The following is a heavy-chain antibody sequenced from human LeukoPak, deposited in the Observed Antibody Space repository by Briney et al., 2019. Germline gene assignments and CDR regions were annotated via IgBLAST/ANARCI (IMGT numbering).Heavy chain of an antibody. Sequence: GRSLRLSCAASGFTFDDYAMHWVRQAPGKGLEWVSGISWNSGSIGYADSVKGRFTISRDNAKNSLYLQMNSLRAEDTALYYCAKDIGGGYCSSTSCYGLDYGGQGTLVTVSS. CDR2: ISWNSGSI. V-gene: IGHV3-9*01. J-gene: IGHJ4*02. D-gene: IGHD2-2*01. CDR1: GFTFDDYA. CDR3: AKDIGGGYCSSTSCYGLDY.